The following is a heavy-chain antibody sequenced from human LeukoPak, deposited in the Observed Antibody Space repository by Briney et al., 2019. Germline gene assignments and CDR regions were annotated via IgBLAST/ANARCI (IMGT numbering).Heavy chain of an antibody. V-gene: IGHV3-48*01. Sequence: GGSLRLSCAASGFTFSSYSMNWVRQAPGKGLEWVSYISSSSSTIYFADSVRGRSTISRDNAKNALYLQMNSLRAEDTAVYFCARDLGCSSSSCYSGDYYGMDVWGQGTTVTVSS. CDR1: GFTFSSYS. CDR2: ISSSSSTI. CDR3: ARDLGCSSSSCYSGDYYGMDV. J-gene: IGHJ6*02. D-gene: IGHD2-2*02.